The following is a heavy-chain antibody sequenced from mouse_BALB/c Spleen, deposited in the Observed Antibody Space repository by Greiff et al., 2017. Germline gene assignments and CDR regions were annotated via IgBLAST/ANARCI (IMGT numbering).Heavy chain of an antibody. Sequence: QVHVKQPGAELVKPGASVKISCKASGYTFTSYWLNWVKQRPGQGLEWIGEIDPSDSYTNNNQKFKDKATLTADKSSSTAYMQLSSLTSEDSAVYYCARAVGAYYAMDYWGQGTSVTVSS. CDR1: GYTFTSYW. CDR3: ARAVGAYYAMDY. V-gene: IGHV1S126*01. CDR2: IDPSDSYT. J-gene: IGHJ4*01.